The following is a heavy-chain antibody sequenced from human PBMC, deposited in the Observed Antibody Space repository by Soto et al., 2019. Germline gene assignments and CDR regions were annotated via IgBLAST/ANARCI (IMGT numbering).Heavy chain of an antibody. CDR2: ISGSGGST. J-gene: IGHJ5*02. CDR3: AKVGFIVVVVAAHNWFDP. D-gene: IGHD2-15*01. CDR1: GFTFSSYA. V-gene: IGHV3-23*01. Sequence: EVQLLKSGGGLVQPGGSLRLSCAASGFTFSSYAMSWVRQAPGKGLEWVSAISGSGGSTYYADSVKGRFTISRDNSKNTLYLQMNSLRAEDTAVYYCAKVGFIVVVVAAHNWFDPWGQGTLVTVSS.